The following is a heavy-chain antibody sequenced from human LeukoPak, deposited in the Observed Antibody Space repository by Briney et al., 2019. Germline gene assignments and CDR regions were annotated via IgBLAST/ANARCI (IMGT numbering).Heavy chain of an antibody. CDR3: ARDGGTMVRGVGLGRYYMDV. CDR2: INTNTGNP. CDR1: GYTFTSYA. Sequence: GSSVKVSCKASGYTFTSYAMNWVRQAPGQGLEWMGWINTNTGNPTYAQGFTGRFVFSLDTSVSTAYLQISSLKAEDTAVYYCARDGGTMVRGVGLGRYYMDVWGKGTTVTVSS. V-gene: IGHV7-4-1*02. D-gene: IGHD3-10*01. J-gene: IGHJ6*03.